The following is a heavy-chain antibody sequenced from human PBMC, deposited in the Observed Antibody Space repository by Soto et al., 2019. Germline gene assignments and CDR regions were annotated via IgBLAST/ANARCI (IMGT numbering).Heavy chain of an antibody. J-gene: IGHJ4*02. CDR1: GGSISSGDYY. D-gene: IGHD6-6*01. CDR3: ARDLIWYSSSSGLDY. Sequence: SETLSLTCTVSGGSISSGDYYWSWIRQPPGKGLEWIGYIYYSGSTYYNPSLKSRVTISVDTSKNQFSLKLSSVTAADTAVYYCARDLIWYSSSSGLDYWGQGTLVTVSS. V-gene: IGHV4-30-4*01. CDR2: IYYSGST.